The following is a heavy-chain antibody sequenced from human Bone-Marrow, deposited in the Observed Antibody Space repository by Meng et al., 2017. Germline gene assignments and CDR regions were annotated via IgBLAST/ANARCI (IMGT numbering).Heavy chain of an antibody. Sequence: ASVKVSCKVSGYTFISYYMHWVRQAPGQGLEWMGIINPSGGSTSYAQKFQGRVTMTRDTSTSTVYMELSSLRSEDTAVYYCARETDGDYDYYYYGMDVWGQGTTVTVSS. CDR1: GYTFISYY. V-gene: IGHV1-46*01. CDR3: ARETDGDYDYYYYGMDV. CDR2: INPSGGST. J-gene: IGHJ6*02. D-gene: IGHD4-17*01.